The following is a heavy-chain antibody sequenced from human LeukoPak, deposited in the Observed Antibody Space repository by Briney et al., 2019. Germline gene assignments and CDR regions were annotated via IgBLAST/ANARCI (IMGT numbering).Heavy chain of an antibody. J-gene: IGHJ6*02. V-gene: IGHV3-48*01. CDR2: IISASGSI. Sequence: GGSLRLSCAASGFTFSSYSMNWVRQAPGKGLEWVSYIISASGSIYYADSVKGRFTISRDNSKNTLYLQMNSLRAEDTAVYYCARFMVRGVIHYYYGMDVWGQGTTVTVSS. CDR3: ARFMVRGVIHYYYGMDV. CDR1: GFTFSSYS. D-gene: IGHD3-10*01.